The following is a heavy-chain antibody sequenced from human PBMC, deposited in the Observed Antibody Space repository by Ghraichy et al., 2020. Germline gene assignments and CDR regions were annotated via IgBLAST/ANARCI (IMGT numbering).Heavy chain of an antibody. D-gene: IGHD3-10*01. CDR2: ISDTT. CDR3: VGRSAPGRHYFDS. V-gene: IGHV3-23*01. CDR1: GFTFSNFD. J-gene: IGHJ4*02. Sequence: GGSLRLSCATSGFTFSNFDMTWVRQAPGKGLEWVSTISDTTYYADSVKGRFTISRDNSEDTLYLEMSSLRAEDTAVYYFVGRSAPGRHYFDSWGQGPLVTVSS.